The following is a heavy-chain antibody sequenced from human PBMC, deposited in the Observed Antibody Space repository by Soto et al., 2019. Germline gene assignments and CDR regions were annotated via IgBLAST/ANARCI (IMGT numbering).Heavy chain of an antibody. J-gene: IGHJ4*02. CDR1: GFTFDDYT. V-gene: IGHV3-9*01. CDR2: ISWNSDMI. D-gene: IGHD1-26*01. CDR3: VKDTYILVGATHLDS. Sequence: GGSLRLSCAASGFTFDDYTMHWVRQGPGKGLEWVSGISWNSDMITYADSVKGRFTVSRDNAKNSLDLEMNSLRVEDTALYYCVKDTYILVGATHLDSWGQGTLVTVSS.